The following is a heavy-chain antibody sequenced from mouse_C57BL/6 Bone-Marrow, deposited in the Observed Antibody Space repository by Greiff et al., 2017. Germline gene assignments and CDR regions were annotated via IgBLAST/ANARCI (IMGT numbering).Heavy chain of an antibody. Sequence: QVHVQQPGAELVKPGASVKVSCKASGYTFTSYWMQWVKQRPGQGLEWIGEIDPSDSYTNYTQKFKGKATLTVDTSSSTAYMQLSSLTSEDSAVYYCARECYYYGYYFDYWGQGTTLTVSS. CDR1: GYTFTSYW. J-gene: IGHJ2*01. V-gene: IGHV1-50*01. CDR3: ARECYYYGYYFDY. CDR2: IDPSDSYT. D-gene: IGHD1-1*01.